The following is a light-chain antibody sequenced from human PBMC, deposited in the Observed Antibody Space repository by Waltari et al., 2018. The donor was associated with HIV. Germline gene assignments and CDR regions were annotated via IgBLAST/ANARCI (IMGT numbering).Light chain of an antibody. V-gene: IGKV1-NL1*01. CDR3: QQYYSTPWT. Sequence: DIQMTPSPSSLSASVGDRVTITCRASQGLSKSLAWYQQKPGRAPKVLLHGTSSLGSGVPSRFSGSGSGTDYTLTISSLQPEDFATYYCQQYYSTPWTFGQGTKVEIK. CDR2: GTS. CDR1: QGLSKS. J-gene: IGKJ1*01.